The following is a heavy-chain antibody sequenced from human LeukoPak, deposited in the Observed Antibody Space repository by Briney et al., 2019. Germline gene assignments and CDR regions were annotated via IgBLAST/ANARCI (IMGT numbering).Heavy chain of an antibody. Sequence: PSETLSLTCTVAGRSISSSNSYWGWVRQPPGMGLEWIGSLYYSASTYYNPSLKTRVTIFVDTSKNEFSLKVNSVSAADTAVYYCARHIGYSNSAFDPWGQGTLVTVSS. CDR1: GRSISSSNSY. CDR2: LYYSAST. V-gene: IGHV4-39*01. J-gene: IGHJ5*02. CDR3: ARHIGYSNSAFDP. D-gene: IGHD6-13*01.